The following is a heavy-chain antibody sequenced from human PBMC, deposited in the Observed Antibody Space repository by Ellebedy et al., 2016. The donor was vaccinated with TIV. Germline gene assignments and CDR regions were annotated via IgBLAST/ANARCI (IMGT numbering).Heavy chain of an antibody. CDR1: GYTFTSYY. CDR2: INPSGGST. J-gene: IGHJ6*02. CDR3: ARDGSIVMDV. Sequence: ASVKVSXKASGYTFTSYYMHWVRQAPGQGLEWMGIINPSGGSTSYAQKFQGRVTMTRDTSTSTVYMEVRSLRSDDTAVYYCARDGSIVMDVWGQGTTVTVSS. D-gene: IGHD2-21*01. V-gene: IGHV1-46*01.